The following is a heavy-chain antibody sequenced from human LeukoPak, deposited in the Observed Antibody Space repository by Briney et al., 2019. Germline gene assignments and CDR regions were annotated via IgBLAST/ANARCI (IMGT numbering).Heavy chain of an antibody. D-gene: IGHD3-22*01. CDR1: GFTFSAYA. Sequence: QPGGSLRLSCAASGFTFSAYAMAWVRQAPGKGLEWVSTISGSGGTTYSADSVKGRFTISRDNSKNILYLQVNSLRAGDTAVYYCAKDYYYGSSGYYYGDAFDIWGQGTMVTVSS. J-gene: IGHJ3*02. CDR2: ISGSGGTT. V-gene: IGHV3-23*01. CDR3: AKDYYYGSSGYYYGDAFDI.